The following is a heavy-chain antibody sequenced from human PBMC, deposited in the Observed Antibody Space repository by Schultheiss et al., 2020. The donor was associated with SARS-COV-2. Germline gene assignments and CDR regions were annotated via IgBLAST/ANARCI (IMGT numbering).Heavy chain of an antibody. V-gene: IGHV3-30*03. J-gene: IGHJ4*02. D-gene: IGHD5-12*01. CDR2: ISYDGSNK. Sequence: GGSLRLSCAASGFTFSSYGMHWVRQAPGKGLEWVAVISYDGSNKYYADSVKGRFTISRDNSKNTLYLQMNSLRAEDTAVYYCARYSTPEGHDYRGDYWGQGTLVTVSS. CDR3: ARYSTPEGHDYRGDY. CDR1: GFTFSSYG.